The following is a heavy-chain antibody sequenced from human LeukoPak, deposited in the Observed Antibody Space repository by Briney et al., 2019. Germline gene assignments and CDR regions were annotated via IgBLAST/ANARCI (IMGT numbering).Heavy chain of an antibody. J-gene: IGHJ4*02. V-gene: IGHV3-30*02. CDR1: GFTFSNYG. CDR3: AKRGAAAVFGYYFDY. CDR2: IRFDGTNK. Sequence: GGSLRLSCAASGFTFSNYGMHWVRQAPGKGLEWVAFIRFDGTNKFYADSVKGRFTISRDNSKNTLYLQMNSLRAEDTAVYYCAKRGAAAVFGYYFDYWGQGTLVTVSS. D-gene: IGHD6-13*01.